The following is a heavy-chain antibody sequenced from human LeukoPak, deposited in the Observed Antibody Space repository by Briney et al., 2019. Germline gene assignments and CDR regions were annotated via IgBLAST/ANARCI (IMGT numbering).Heavy chain of an antibody. CDR3: ATDRLDYGGNSRVGDFDY. V-gene: IGHV1-46*01. Sequence: ASVKVSCKASGYTFTSYYMHWVRQAPGQGLEWMGIINPSGGSTSYAQKFQGRVTMTEDTSTDTAYMELSSLRSEDTAVYYCATDRLDYGGNSRVGDFDYWGQGTLVTVSS. J-gene: IGHJ4*02. CDR2: INPSGGST. CDR1: GYTFTSYY. D-gene: IGHD4-23*01.